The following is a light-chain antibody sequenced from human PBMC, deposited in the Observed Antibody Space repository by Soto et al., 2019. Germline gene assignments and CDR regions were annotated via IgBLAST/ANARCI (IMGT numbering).Light chain of an antibody. V-gene: IGLV2-8*01. J-gene: IGLJ1*01. CDR1: SSDVGATDY. CDR2: EVN. Sequence: QSALTQPPSASGSLGQSVAISCTGTSSDVGATDYVSWYQHHSGKAPKLLLYEVNQRPSGVPDRFSGSKSGNTASLTVSVLQADDEADYYCISHAGTSNVLGTGTKLTVL. CDR3: ISHAGTSNV.